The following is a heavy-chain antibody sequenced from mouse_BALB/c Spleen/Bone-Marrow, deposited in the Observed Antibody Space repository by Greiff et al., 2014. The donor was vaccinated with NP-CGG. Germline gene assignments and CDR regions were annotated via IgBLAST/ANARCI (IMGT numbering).Heavy chain of an antibody. CDR2: INPDSSTI. V-gene: IGHV4-1*02. CDR3: ARLGYYGALAY. J-gene: IGHJ3*01. D-gene: IGHD1-1*01. CDR1: GVDFSRYW. Sequence: TASGVDFSRYWMSWVRQAPGKGLEWIGEINPDSSTINYTPSLKDKFIISRDNAKNTLYLQMGKVRSEDTALYYCARLGYYGALAYWGQGTLVTVSA.